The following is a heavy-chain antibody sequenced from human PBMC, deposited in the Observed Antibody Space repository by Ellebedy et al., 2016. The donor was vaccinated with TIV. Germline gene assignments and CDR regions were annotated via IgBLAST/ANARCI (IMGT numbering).Heavy chain of an antibody. J-gene: IGHJ3*01. CDR2: VYSTGST. V-gene: IGHV4-59*01. Sequence: MPSETLSLTCTVSGGSMNNYFWTWIRQPPGKGLEWIGYVYSTGSTTSNPSLTSRVSISVDTYRNQFSLNLTSVTAADTAVYYCARLATPFDAFDLWGQGTTVTVSS. CDR1: GGSMNNYF. CDR3: ARLATPFDAFDL.